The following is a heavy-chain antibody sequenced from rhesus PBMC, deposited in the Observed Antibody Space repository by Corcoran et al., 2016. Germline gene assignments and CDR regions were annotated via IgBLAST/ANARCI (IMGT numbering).Heavy chain of an antibody. CDR2: ISSGGST. J-gene: IGHJ4*01. Sequence: EVQLVESGGGLAKPGGSLRLSCAASGFTFSSYAMHWVRQAPGKGLEWVTAISSGGSTYYAAAVKGRFTIARDNSKNTLYLQMNSLRAEDTAVYYCARVSGWKIGYFDYWGQGVLVTVSS. V-gene: IGHV3-103*01. D-gene: IGHD6-31*01. CDR3: ARVSGWKIGYFDY. CDR1: GFTFSSYA.